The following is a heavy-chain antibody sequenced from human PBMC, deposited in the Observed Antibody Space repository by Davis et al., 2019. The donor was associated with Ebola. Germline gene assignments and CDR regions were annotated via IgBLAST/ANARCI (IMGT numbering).Heavy chain of an antibody. Sequence: GESLKISCAASGFTFSSYSMNWVRQAPGKGLAWVSSISSSSSYIYYADSVKGRFTISRDNAKNSLYLQMNSLRADDTAVYYCARVGATTEDVWGQGTTVTVSS. CDR1: GFTFSSYS. CDR2: ISSSSSYI. J-gene: IGHJ6*02. V-gene: IGHV3-21*01. CDR3: ARVGATTEDV. D-gene: IGHD4-11*01.